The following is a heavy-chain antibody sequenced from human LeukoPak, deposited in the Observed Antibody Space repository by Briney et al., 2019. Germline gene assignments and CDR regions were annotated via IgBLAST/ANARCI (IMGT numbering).Heavy chain of an antibody. CDR3: ARTRDYYSPAFDI. CDR1: GGSISSSSYF. CDR2: IYYVGNT. V-gene: IGHV4-39*07. D-gene: IGHD3-3*01. Sequence: SETLSLTCTVSGGSISSSSYFWGWIRQPPGKGLEWIGIIYYVGNTYYNPSLKSRVTISVDTSKNQFSLKLSSVTAADTAVYYCARTRDYYSPAFDIWGQGTVVTVSS. J-gene: IGHJ3*02.